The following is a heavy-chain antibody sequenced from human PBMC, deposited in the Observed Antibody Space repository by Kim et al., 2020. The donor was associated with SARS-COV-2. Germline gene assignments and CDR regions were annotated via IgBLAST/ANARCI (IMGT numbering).Heavy chain of an antibody. CDR2: INPNRCGT. CDR1: GYTFTGYY. D-gene: IGHD3-3*01. CDR3: VKSYTDYVDY. J-gene: IGHJ4*02. Sequence: ASVKVSCKASGYTFTGYYMHWVRQAPGQGLEWMGRINPNRCGTNYAQKFQGRVTMTRDTAISTAYMELSRLRSDDTAVYYCVKSYTDYVDYWGQGTLVTVSS. V-gene: IGHV1-2*06.